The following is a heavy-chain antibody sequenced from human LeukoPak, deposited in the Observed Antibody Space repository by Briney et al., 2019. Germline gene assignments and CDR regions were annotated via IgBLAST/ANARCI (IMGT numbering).Heavy chain of an antibody. CDR2: IVVGSGNT. D-gene: IGHD2-15*01. CDR3: ARGGWYLAALYYYYYGMDV. CDR1: GFTFTSSA. J-gene: IGHJ6*02. Sequence: ASVKVSCKASGFTFTSSAVQWVRQARGQRLEWIGWIVVGSGNTNYAQKFQERVTITRDMSTSTAYMELRSLRSDDTAVYYCARGGWYLAALYYYYYGMDVWGQGTTVTVSS. V-gene: IGHV1-58*01.